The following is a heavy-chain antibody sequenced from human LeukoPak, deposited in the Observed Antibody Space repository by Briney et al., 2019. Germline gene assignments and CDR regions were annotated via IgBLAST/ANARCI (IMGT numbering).Heavy chain of an antibody. V-gene: IGHV1-69*13. D-gene: IGHD3-10*01. CDR2: IIPIFGTA. CDR3: ARDPPDYGSGSSGYHYYGMDV. Sequence: ASVKVSCKASGGTFSSYAISWVRQAPGQGLEWMGGIIPIFGTANYAQKFQGRVTITADESTSTAYMELSSLRSEDTAVYYCARDPPDYGSGSSGYHYYGMDVWGQGTTVTVSS. J-gene: IGHJ6*02. CDR1: GGTFSSYA.